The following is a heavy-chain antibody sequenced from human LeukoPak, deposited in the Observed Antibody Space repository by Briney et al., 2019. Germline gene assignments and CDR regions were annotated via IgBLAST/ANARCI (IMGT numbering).Heavy chain of an antibody. J-gene: IGHJ3*02. CDR1: GGSISSYY. CDR3: ARGLTYYYDSSGYQNDAFDI. CDR2: IYYSGST. V-gene: IGHV4-59*12. D-gene: IGHD3-22*01. Sequence: SETLSLTCTVSGGSISSYYWSWIRQPPGKGLEWIGYIYYSGSTNYNPSLKSRVTISVDTSKNQFSLKLSSVTAADTAVYYCARGLTYYYDSSGYQNDAFDIWGQGTMVTVSS.